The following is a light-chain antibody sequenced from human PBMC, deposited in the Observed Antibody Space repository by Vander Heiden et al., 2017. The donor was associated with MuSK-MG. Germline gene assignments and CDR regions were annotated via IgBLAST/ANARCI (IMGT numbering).Light chain of an antibody. V-gene: IGKV1-39*01. Sequence: DLQMTQSPSSLSASVGDRVTITCRASQSISNYLNWYQQKPGKAPKLLIYNAMSLQSGVPSRFSGSGSGTEFTLTISSLQPEDSATYYCQQSYTIPITFGHGTRLEIK. CDR1: QSISNY. J-gene: IGKJ5*01. CDR2: NAM. CDR3: QQSYTIPIT.